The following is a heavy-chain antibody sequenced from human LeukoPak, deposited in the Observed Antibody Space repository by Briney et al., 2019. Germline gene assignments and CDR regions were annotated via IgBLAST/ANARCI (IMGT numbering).Heavy chain of an antibody. CDR3: ARVHGSDFPYYYYMDV. J-gene: IGHJ6*03. CDR2: INTNTGNP. CDR1: GYTFTSYA. V-gene: IGHV7-4-1*02. D-gene: IGHD3-3*01. Sequence: ASVKVSCKASGYTFTSYAMNWVRQAPGQGLEWMGWINTNTGNPTYAQGFTGRFVFSLDTSVSTAYLQISSLKAEDTAVYYCARVHGSDFPYYYYMDVWGKGTTVTVSS.